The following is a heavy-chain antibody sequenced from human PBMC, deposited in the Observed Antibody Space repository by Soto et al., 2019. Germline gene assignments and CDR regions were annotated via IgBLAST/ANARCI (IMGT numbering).Heavy chain of an antibody. J-gene: IGHJ4*02. V-gene: IGHV4-59*01. CDR2: IYHSVIT. CDR3: AAAPRY. CDR1: CGSITSYY. D-gene: IGHD6-25*01. Sequence: PSETLSLTRAVSCGSITSYYWSWIRQAPGNGLYWIGYIYHSVITDXXPCLKSRXXMSPDTSKNHVSLRLTPVTAADTAVYYCAAAPRYWRQGTLVTVSS.